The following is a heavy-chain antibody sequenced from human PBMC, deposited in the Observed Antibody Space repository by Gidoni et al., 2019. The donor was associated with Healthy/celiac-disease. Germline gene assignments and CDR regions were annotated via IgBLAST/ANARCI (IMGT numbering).Heavy chain of an antibody. CDR1: GFTVSSYW. CDR3: ARDHYYDSSEVY. Sequence: EVQLVESGGGLVQPGGSLRLSCAASGFTVSSYWMSWVRQAPGKGLEWVANIKQDGSEKYYVDSVKGRFTISRDNAKNSLYLQMNSLRAEDTAVYYCARDHYYDSSEVYWGQGTLVTVSS. D-gene: IGHD3-22*01. V-gene: IGHV3-7*03. CDR2: IKQDGSEK. J-gene: IGHJ4*02.